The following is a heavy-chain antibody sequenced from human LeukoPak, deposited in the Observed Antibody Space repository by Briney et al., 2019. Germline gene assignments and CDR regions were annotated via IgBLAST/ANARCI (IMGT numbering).Heavy chain of an antibody. CDR1: GGSFSGYY. CDR3: ARVTALGYCSSTSFCPRFDS. CDR2: INHSGST. Sequence: SETLSLTCAVYGGSFSGYYWSWIRQPPGKGLEWIGEINHSGSTNYNPSLKSRVTISVDTSKNQFSLKLSSVTAADTAVYYCARVTALGYCSSTSFCPRFDSWGQGTLVTVSS. V-gene: IGHV4-34*01. D-gene: IGHD2-2*01. J-gene: IGHJ5*01.